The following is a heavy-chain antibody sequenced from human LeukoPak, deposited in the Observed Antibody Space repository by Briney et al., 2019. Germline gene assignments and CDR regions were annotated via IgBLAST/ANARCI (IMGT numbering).Heavy chain of an antibody. J-gene: IGHJ6*02. V-gene: IGHV1-8*02. Sequence: ASVKVSCKASGYTFTSYGISWVRQATGQGLEWMGWMNPNSGNTGYAQKFQGRVTMTRNTSISTAYMELSSLRSEDTAVYYCARGGVWFGESGGYYYGMDVWGQGTTVTVSS. CDR2: MNPNSGNT. D-gene: IGHD3-10*01. CDR1: GYTFTSYG. CDR3: ARGGVWFGESGGYYYGMDV.